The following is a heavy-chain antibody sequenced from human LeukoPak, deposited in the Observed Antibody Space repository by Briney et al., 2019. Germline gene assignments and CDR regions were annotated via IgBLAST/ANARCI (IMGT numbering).Heavy chain of an antibody. CDR3: ARVPSYYDDGSYAFDI. J-gene: IGHJ3*02. CDR2: LNPNSGNT. Sequence: ASVTVSCKASGYTFTSYDINWVRQATGQGLEGMGWLNPNSGNTGYAQKFRGRLTLTKNPYISTANMQLSSLRSEDTAVYYCARVPSYYDDGSYAFDIWGQGTMVTVSS. D-gene: IGHD3-22*01. V-gene: IGHV1-8*03. CDR1: GYTFTSYD.